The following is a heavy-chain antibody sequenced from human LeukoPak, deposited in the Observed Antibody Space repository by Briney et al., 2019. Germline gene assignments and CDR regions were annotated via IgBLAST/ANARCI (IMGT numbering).Heavy chain of an antibody. CDR3: ARGQSCFSTSCFFDY. J-gene: IGHJ4*02. V-gene: IGHV3-53*01. D-gene: IGHD2-2*01. Sequence: PGGALGLSFAASGFSVNRNYMSRVRQASGEGLGWVSVIYSGGTTYYADSVKGRFTISRDNSKNTLYLQMNSLRAEDTAVYYCARGQSCFSTSCFFDYWGRGTLVTVSS. CDR1: GFSVNRNY. CDR2: IYSGGTT.